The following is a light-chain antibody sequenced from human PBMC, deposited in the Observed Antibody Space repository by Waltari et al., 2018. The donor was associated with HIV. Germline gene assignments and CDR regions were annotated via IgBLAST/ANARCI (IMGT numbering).Light chain of an antibody. CDR1: SSNIGSDR. V-gene: IGLV1-44*01. CDR2: SDN. CDR3: QSYDSTLSASM. Sequence: QSVLTQPPSASGTPGQRVTISCSGSSSNIGSDRVNWYQQLPGAAPKLLIYSDNQRPSGVPDRFSGSKSGTSASLAISGLQADDEAVYYCQSYDSTLSASMFGGGTELTVL. J-gene: IGLJ3*02.